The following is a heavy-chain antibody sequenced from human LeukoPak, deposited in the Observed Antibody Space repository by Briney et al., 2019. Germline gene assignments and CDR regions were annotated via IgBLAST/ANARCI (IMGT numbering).Heavy chain of an antibody. V-gene: IGHV3-30*02. D-gene: IGHD2-15*01. Sequence: GGSLRLSCAASGFSSSNYGMHWVRQAPGKGLEWVAFIRYDGSNKDYADSVKGRFTISISRDNSKNTLYLQMNSLRAEDTAVYYCAKDARYCSGGSCYSTTTFDHWGQGTLVTVSS. J-gene: IGHJ4*02. CDR2: IRYDGSNK. CDR1: GFSSSNYG. CDR3: AKDARYCSGGSCYSTTTFDH.